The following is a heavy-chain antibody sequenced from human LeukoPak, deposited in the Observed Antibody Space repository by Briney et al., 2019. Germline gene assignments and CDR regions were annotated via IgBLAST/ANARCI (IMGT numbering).Heavy chain of an antibody. J-gene: IGHJ4*02. V-gene: IGHV3-21*01. D-gene: IGHD6-6*01. CDR2: ISSSSSYI. CDR3: ARYLRSSSGVNFDY. CDR1: GFTFSSYS. Sequence: GSLRLSCAASGFTFSSYSMNWVRQAPGKGLEWVSSISSSSSYIYYADSVKGRFTISRDNAKNSLYLQMNSLRAEDTAVYYCARYLRSSSGVNFDYWGQGTLVTVSS.